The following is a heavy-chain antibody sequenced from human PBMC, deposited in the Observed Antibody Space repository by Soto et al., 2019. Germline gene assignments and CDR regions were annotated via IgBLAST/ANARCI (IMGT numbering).Heavy chain of an antibody. CDR1: GLIFSGYG. Sequence: PGGSLRLSCAASGLIFSGYGMHWVRQAPGKGLQWVAVIRYDGSNIYYADSVKGRFTISRDNSKNTLYLQMNSLRAEDTAVYYCARDGVGATTFFGYFDYWGQGA. J-gene: IGHJ4*02. CDR3: ARDGVGATTFFGYFDY. D-gene: IGHD1-26*01. CDR2: IRYDGSNI. V-gene: IGHV3-33*01.